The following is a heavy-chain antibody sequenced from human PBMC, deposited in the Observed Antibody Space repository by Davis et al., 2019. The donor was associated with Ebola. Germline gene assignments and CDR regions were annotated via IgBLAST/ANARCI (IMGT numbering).Heavy chain of an antibody. CDR1: GFTFSSYA. D-gene: IGHD3-10*01. V-gene: IGHV3-30-3*01. J-gene: IGHJ6*02. Sequence: GSLRLSCAASGFTFSSYAMHWVRQAPGKGLEWVAVISYDGSNKYYADSVKGRFTISRDNSKNTLYLQMNSLRAEDTAVYYCARNLASGSGDAYYYYGMDVWGQGTTVTVSS. CDR3: ARNLASGSGDAYYYYGMDV. CDR2: ISYDGSNK.